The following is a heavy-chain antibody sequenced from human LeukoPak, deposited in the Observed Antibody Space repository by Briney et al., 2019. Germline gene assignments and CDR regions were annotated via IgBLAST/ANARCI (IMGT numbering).Heavy chain of an antibody. CDR3: ARSGSYYNFYFDY. CDR2: ISSSSSYI. V-gene: IGHV3-21*01. J-gene: IGHJ4*02. Sequence: GGSLRLSCAASGFTYSSYSMNWVRQAPGKGLEWVSSISSSSSYIYYADSVRGRFTISRDNAKNSLYLQMNSLRAEDTAVYFCARSGSYYNFYFDYWGQGTLVTVSS. D-gene: IGHD1-26*01. CDR1: GFTYSSYS.